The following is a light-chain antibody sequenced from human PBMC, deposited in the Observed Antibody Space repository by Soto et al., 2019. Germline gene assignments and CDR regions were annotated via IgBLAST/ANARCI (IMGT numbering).Light chain of an antibody. J-gene: IGKJ1*01. V-gene: IGKV3-20*01. Sequence: DIDLTQSPATLSLSPGERVTLSCRASQTVHSSFVAWYQQKPGQAPRLLIYGASTRATGVPDRFSDSGSGTDFTLTISSLEPEEFGVYFCQHYGRSSWTFGQGTKVAIK. CDR3: QHYGRSSWT. CDR1: QTVHSSF. CDR2: GAS.